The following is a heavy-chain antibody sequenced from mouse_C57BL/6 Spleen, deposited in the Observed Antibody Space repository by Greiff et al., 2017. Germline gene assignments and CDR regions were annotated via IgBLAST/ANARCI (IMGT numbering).Heavy chain of an antibody. CDR3: GRKRGITTVVDWDFEG. V-gene: IGHV1-50*01. CDR2: IDPSDSYT. D-gene: IGHD1-1*01. J-gene: IGHJ1*03. CDR1: GYTFTSYW. Sequence: QVQLQQPGAELVKPGASVKLSCTASGYTFTSYWMQWVQQRPGQGLEWIGEIDPSDSYTNYNQKFKGKATLTVDTSSSTAYMQLSSLTSEDSAFYYCGRKRGITTVVDWDFEGWGTGTTVTVAS.